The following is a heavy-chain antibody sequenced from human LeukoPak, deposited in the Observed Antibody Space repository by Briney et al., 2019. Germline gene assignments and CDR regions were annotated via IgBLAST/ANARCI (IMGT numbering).Heavy chain of an antibody. D-gene: IGHD2-2*01. V-gene: IGHV1-69*05. J-gene: IGHJ4*02. CDR3: ARFVLVPAALDY. Sequence: SVKVSCKASGGTFSSYAISWVRQAPGQGLEWMGGIIPIFGTANYAQKFQGRVTITTDESTSTAYMELSSLRSEGTAVYYCARFVLVPAALDYWGQGTLVTVSS. CDR1: GGTFSSYA. CDR2: IIPIFGTA.